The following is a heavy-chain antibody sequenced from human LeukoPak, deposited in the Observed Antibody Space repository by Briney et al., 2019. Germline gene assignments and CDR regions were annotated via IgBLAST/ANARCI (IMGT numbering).Heavy chain of an antibody. CDR1: GGSISSYY. CDR3: ARGAVVTAISNWFDP. D-gene: IGHD2-21*02. V-gene: IGHV4-4*07. CDR2: TYTSGTT. Sequence: PSETLSLTCTVSGGSISSYYWSWIRQPAGKGLEWIGRTYTSGTTHYNPSLKSRVTMSVDTSKNQFSLKLSSVTAADTAVYYCARGAVVTAISNWFDPWGQGTLVTVSS. J-gene: IGHJ5*02.